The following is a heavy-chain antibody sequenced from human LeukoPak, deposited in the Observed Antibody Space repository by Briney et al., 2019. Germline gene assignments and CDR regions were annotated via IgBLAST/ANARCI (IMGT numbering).Heavy chain of an antibody. CDR1: GFTFSSYS. V-gene: IGHV3-21*01. J-gene: IGHJ4*02. CDR2: FSSSSSYI. CDR3: ARPMWGGDSSGYLEY. D-gene: IGHD3-22*01. Sequence: PGGSLRLSCAASGFTFSSYSMNWVRQAPGKGLEWVSSFSSSSSYIYYADSLKGRFTISRDNSKNTLYLQMNSLRAEDTAVYYCARPMWGGDSSGYLEYWGQGTLVTVSS.